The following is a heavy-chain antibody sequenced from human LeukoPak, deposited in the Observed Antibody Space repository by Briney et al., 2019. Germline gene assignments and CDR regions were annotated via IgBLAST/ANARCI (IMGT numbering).Heavy chain of an antibody. CDR1: ALTFSSQW. J-gene: IGHJ6*03. D-gene: IGHD6-6*01. V-gene: IGHV3-7*01. Sequence: GGPLRLACAASALTFSSQWMDWVRQAPEKGLEWLANIGGDGDKKFYVDSVKGRFTISRDNAENSLYLQMNNLRVEDTAVYYCARDWGVSARPGYMDVWGKGTTVTVSS. CDR2: IGGDGDKK. CDR3: ARDWGVSARPGYMDV.